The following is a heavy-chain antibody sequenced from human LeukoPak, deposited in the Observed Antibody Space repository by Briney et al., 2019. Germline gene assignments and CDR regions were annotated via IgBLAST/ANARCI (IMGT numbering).Heavy chain of an antibody. J-gene: IGHJ4*02. V-gene: IGHV4-34*01. CDR1: GGSFSGYY. CDR3: ARGSSFDGYCSAGACDAGYYDS. CDR2: INHSGSN. D-gene: IGHD2-15*01. Sequence: SETLSLTCAVYGGSFSGYYWNWIRQPPGKGLEWIGEINHSGSNNYNPSLKSRVTVSVDTSKNQFSLMLTSVTAADTALYFCARGSSFDGYCSAGACDAGYYDSWGQGTPVTVSS.